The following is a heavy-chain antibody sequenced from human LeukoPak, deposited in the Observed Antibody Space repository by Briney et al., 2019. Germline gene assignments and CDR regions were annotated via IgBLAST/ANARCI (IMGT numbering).Heavy chain of an antibody. CDR2: INPNSGGT. J-gene: IGHJ4*02. V-gene: IGHV1-2*02. CDR1: GYTFTGYY. CDR3: ARDYGGILVAETFDY. Sequence: ASVKVSSKASGYTFTGYYIHWVRQAPGQGLEWMGWINPNSGGTNYAQNFQDRVTMTRDTSISTAYMGLSRLRSDDTAVYYCARDYGGILVAETFDYWGQGTLVTVSS. D-gene: IGHD5-12*01.